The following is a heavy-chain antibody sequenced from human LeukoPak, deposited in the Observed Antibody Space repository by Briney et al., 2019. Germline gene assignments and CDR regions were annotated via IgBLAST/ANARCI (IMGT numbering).Heavy chain of an antibody. V-gene: IGHV3-23*01. D-gene: IGHD6-19*01. J-gene: IGHJ2*01. CDR3: ARVSGSGWSDYWYFDL. CDR1: GFTFSSYS. Sequence: GGSLRLSCAASGFTFSSYSMNWVRQAPGKGLEWVSAISGSGGSTDYADSVKGRFSVSRDNSKNTLYLQMNSLRAEDTAVYHCARVSGSGWSDYWYFDLWGRGTLVTVSS. CDR2: ISGSGGST.